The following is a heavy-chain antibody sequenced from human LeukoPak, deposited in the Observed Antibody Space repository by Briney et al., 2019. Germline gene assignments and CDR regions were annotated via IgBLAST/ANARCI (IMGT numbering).Heavy chain of an antibody. J-gene: IGHJ6*03. CDR1: GGSISSSSYY. CDR2: ISSSGSTI. Sequence: LSLTCTVSGGSISSSSYYWGWIRQAPGKGLEWVSYISSSGSTIYYADSVKGRFTISRDNAKNSLYLQMNSLRAEDTAVYYCARFRSSVSSGWYLYYYYMDVWGKGTTVTVSS. V-gene: IGHV3-11*04. D-gene: IGHD6-19*01. CDR3: ARFRSSVSSGWYLYYYYMDV.